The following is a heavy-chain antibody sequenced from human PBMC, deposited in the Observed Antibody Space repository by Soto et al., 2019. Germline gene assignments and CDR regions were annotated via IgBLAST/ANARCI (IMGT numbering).Heavy chain of an antibody. CDR2: ISASGGSP. CDR1: GFTFSSYT. J-gene: IGHJ4*02. Sequence: EVQLLESGGGLVQPGGSLRLSCAASGFTFSSYTMSCVRQAPGKGLECVSAISASGGSPYYADSVKGRFTISRDNSKNTLYLEIDSLRAEDTAVYYCAKGVARYGDQDYFDCWGQGSLVTVSA. V-gene: IGHV3-23*01. D-gene: IGHD4-17*01. CDR3: AKGVARYGDQDYFDC.